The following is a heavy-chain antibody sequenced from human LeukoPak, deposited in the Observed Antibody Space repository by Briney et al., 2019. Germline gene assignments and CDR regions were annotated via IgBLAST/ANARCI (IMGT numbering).Heavy chain of an antibody. V-gene: IGHV3-53*01. J-gene: IGHJ3*02. CDR1: GFTPSSSY. CDR3: ASPSPREVTSIIGAFDI. D-gene: IGHD4-17*01. Sequence: HGGSPRLSCAASGFTPSSSYISWGRQAPRKGLEWVSVIDCGGSRYYADSGKGRFTISKDNSKNTLYLQMNSLRAEDTAVYYCASPSPREVTSIIGAFDIWGQGTIVTVSS. CDR2: IDCGGSR.